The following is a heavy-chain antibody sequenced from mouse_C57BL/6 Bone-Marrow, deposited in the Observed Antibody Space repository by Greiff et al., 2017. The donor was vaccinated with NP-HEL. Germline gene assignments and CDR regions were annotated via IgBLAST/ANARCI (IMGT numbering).Heavy chain of an antibody. CDR2: ISSGSSYN. CDR3: ARPPLDY. CDR1: GFTFSSYG. J-gene: IGHJ4*01. Sequence: EVKVVESGGDLVKPGGSLKLSCAASGFTFSSYGMSWVRQTPDKRLEWVATISSGSSYNYYPDSVKGRFTISRDKAKNTLYLQMSSLKSEDTSMYYCARPPLDYWGQGTSVTVSS. V-gene: IGHV5-6*01.